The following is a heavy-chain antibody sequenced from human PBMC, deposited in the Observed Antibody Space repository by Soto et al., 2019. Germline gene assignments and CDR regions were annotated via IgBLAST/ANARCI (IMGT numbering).Heavy chain of an antibody. CDR1: GYTFTSYG. CDR2: ISAYNGNT. Sequence: ASVKVSCKASGYTFTSYGISWVRQAPGQGLEWMGWISAYNGNTNYAQKLQGRVTMTTDTSTSTAYMELRSLRSDDTAVYYCARAPHYDFWSGYFYWGQGTLVTVSS. V-gene: IGHV1-18*01. D-gene: IGHD3-3*01. J-gene: IGHJ4*02. CDR3: ARAPHYDFWSGYFY.